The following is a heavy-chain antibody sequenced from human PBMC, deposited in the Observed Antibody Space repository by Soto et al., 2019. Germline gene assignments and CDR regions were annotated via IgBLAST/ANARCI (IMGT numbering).Heavy chain of an antibody. CDR3: ARDRGKVYFDY. Sequence: QVQLVESGGGVVQPGRSLRLSCAASGFTFSKIGMHWVRQAPGKGLEWVAVIWFDGSNYYYADSVKGRFIISRDNSKNTLYLQMNSLRAEDTAVYYCARDRGKVYFDYWGQGTLVTVSS. D-gene: IGHD3-16*01. V-gene: IGHV3-33*01. J-gene: IGHJ4*02. CDR2: IWFDGSNY. CDR1: GFTFSKIG.